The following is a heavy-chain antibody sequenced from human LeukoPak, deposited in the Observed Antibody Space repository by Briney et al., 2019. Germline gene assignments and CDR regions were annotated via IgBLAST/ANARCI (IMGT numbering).Heavy chain of an antibody. D-gene: IGHD1-26*01. CDR2: NPDGTTT. CDR1: GFTFSSYW. J-gene: IGHJ4*02. CDR3: ARGYSGSYRIDY. V-gene: IGHV3-74*01. Sequence: PGGSLRLSCAASGFTFSSYWVHWVRQAPGMGLVWVSRNPDGTTTSYADSVKGRFTISRDNAKNTLYLQMNSLRAEDTAVYYCARGYSGSYRIDYWGQGTLVTVSS.